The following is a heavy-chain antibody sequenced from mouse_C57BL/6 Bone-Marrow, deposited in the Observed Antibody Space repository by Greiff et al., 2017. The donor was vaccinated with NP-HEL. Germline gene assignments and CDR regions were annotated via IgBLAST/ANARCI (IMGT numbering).Heavy chain of an antibody. Sequence: VQLQQSGPGLVQPSQSLSITCTVSGFSLTSYGVHWVRQSPGKGLEWLGVIWSGGSTDYNAAFISRLSISKDNSKSQVFFKMNSLQADDTAIYYCARGGFYYYGSSSSYWYFDVWGTGTTVTVSS. CDR2: IWSGGST. CDR1: GFSLTSYG. CDR3: ARGGFYYYGSSSSYWYFDV. V-gene: IGHV2-2*01. J-gene: IGHJ1*03. D-gene: IGHD1-1*01.